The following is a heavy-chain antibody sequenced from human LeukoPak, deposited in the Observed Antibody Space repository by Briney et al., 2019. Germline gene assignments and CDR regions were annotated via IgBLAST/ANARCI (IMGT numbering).Heavy chain of an antibody. CDR1: GFTFSSYT. Sequence: GGSLRLSCAASGFTFSSYTMSWVRQAPGKGLEWVSTITTSDGNTYYADSVKGRFTVSRDNSKNALFLQMNSLRAEDTAVYYCAKDGGLWVSAHWGDSWGRGTLVTVSS. CDR2: ITTSDGNT. J-gene: IGHJ4*02. CDR3: AKDGGLWVSAHWGDS. D-gene: IGHD7-27*01. V-gene: IGHV3-23*01.